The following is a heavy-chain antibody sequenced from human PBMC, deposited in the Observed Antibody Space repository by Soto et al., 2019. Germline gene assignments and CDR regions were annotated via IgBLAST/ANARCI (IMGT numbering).Heavy chain of an antibody. J-gene: IGHJ4*02. CDR1: GYTFSSYD. CDR3: ASSNGGSYLY. CDR2: LKPNSGDT. Sequence: QVQLVQSGAEVKKPGASVKVSCKASGYTFSSYDINWVRQATGQGLEWMGWLKPNSGDTGYAQKLQGRVALIWNSSINTAYIELSSLTSEDSAVHYCASSNGGSYLYWGQGTLATVSS. V-gene: IGHV1-8*01. D-gene: IGHD1-26*01.